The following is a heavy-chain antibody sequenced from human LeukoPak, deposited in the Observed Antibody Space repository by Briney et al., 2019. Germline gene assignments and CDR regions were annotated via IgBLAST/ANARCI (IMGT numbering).Heavy chain of an antibody. CDR1: GYTFTGYY. D-gene: IGHD5-24*01. CDR3: ARGAKRWLQFKTSAGFDF. J-gene: IGHJ4*02. CDR2: INPSGGSA. V-gene: IGHV1-46*01. Sequence: ASMKVSCKASGYTFTGYYMHWVRQAPGQGLEWMGIINPSGGSADYAQKFQGRVTMTRDTYTNTFYMELSSLRSEDTAVYYCARGAKRWLQFKTSAGFDFWGQGTLVTVSS.